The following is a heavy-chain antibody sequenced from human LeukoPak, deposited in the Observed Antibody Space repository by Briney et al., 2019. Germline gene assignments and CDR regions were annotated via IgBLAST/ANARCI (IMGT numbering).Heavy chain of an antibody. Sequence: SETLSLTCTVSGYSISIGYYWGWIRQPPGKGLEWIGSVYHSGSTYYNPSLKGRVTISVDTSKNQFSLKLASVTGADTAVYYCARTKGGLPRSNWFDPWGQGTLVTVSS. D-gene: IGHD3/OR15-3a*01. CDR2: VYHSGST. CDR1: GYSISIGYY. CDR3: ARTKGGLPRSNWFDP. J-gene: IGHJ5*02. V-gene: IGHV4-38-2*02.